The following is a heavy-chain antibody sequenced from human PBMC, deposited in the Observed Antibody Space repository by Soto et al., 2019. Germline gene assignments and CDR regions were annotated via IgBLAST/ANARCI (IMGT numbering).Heavy chain of an antibody. CDR1: GYIFTKYG. J-gene: IGHJ5*02. CDR3: ARVQLGGDRMRNWFDP. Sequence: QVQVVQSGPELKKPGASVKVSCKAQGYIFTKYGMGWVRQAPGHGLEWMGLINVYNGDRKVAQKFQDRVSMTTDTATDTAYMELKSLRSGDTAFYYCARVQLGGDRMRNWFDPWGQGTLVTVSS. D-gene: IGHD2-21*02. CDR2: INVYNGDR. V-gene: IGHV1-18*01.